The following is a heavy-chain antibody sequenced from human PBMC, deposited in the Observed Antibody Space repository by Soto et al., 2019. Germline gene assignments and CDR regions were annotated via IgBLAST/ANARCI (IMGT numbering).Heavy chain of an antibody. CDR1: GFTFSSYG. Sequence: GGSLRLSCAASGFTFSSYGMHWVRQAPGKGLEWVAVISYDGSNKYYAESVKGRFTISRDNSKNTLYLQMNSLRAEDTAVYYCAKDIEHYCSGGSCHALDYWGQGTLVTVSS. CDR3: AKDIEHYCSGGSCHALDY. D-gene: IGHD2-15*01. J-gene: IGHJ4*02. CDR2: ISYDGSNK. V-gene: IGHV3-30*18.